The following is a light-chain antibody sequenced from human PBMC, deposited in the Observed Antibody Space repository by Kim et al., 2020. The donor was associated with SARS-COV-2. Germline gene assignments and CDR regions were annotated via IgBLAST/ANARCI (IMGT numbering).Light chain of an antibody. J-gene: IGLJ2*01. CDR3: AAWDDSLNGVV. CDR1: SSNIGSNA. V-gene: IGLV1-44*01. Sequence: GQRVTISCSGSSSNIGSNAVNWYQQVPGTAPKLPIYSNNQRPSGVRDRFSGSKSGTSASLAISGLQSEDEADYYCAAWDDSLNGVVFGGGTQLTVL. CDR2: SNN.